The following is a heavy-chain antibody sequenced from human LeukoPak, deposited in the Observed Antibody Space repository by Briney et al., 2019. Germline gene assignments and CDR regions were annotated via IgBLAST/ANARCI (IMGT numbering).Heavy chain of an antibody. J-gene: IGHJ4*02. CDR1: RVTFSTYA. Sequence: GGSLRLSCAVSRVTFSTYAMSWVRQAPGQGLEWVSAISANGADKYYADSVKGRFTISRDNSKNTLFLQMTSLRVEDTAVYYCANYRKPQGLDYWGQGTLVTVSS. CDR3: ANYRKPQGLDY. V-gene: IGHV3-23*01. D-gene: IGHD1-14*01. CDR2: ISANGADK.